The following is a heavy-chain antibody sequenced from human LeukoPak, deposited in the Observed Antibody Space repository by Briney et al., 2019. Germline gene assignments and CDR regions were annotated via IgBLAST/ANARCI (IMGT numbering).Heavy chain of an antibody. D-gene: IGHD3-10*01. V-gene: IGHV4-39*01. J-gene: IGHJ6*03. CDR3: ARQKSYGSGIPFAIGYYYYYMDV. CDR1: GGSISSSSYY. CDR2: IYYSGST. Sequence: SETLSLTCTVSGGSISSSSYYWGWIRQPPGKGLEWIGSIYYSGSTYYNPSLKSRVTISVDTSKNQFSLKLSSVTAADTAVYYCARQKSYGSGIPFAIGYYYYYMDVWGKGTTVTVSS.